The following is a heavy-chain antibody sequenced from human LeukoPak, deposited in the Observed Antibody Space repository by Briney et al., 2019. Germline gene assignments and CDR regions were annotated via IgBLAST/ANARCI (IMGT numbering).Heavy chain of an antibody. J-gene: IGHJ4*02. V-gene: IGHV4-34*01. D-gene: IGHD3-10*01. CDR3: ARRWTLRSGSYDY. CDR2: INHSGST. CDR1: GGSFSGYY. Sequence: KPSETLSLTCAVYGGSFSGYYWSWIRQPPGKGLEWIGEINHSGSTNYNPSLKSRVTISVDTSKNQFSLKLSSVTAADTAVYYCARRWTLRSGSYDYWGQGTLVTVSS.